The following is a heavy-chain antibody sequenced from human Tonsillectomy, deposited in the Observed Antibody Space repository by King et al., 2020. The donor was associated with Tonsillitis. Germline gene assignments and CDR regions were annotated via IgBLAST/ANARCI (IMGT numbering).Heavy chain of an antibody. CDR2: LSGSGVNT. V-gene: IGHV3-23*04. D-gene: IGHD1-1*01. J-gene: IGHJ6*03. CDR1: GFTFDTFDTYG. CDR3: ATGGERRIYYYYYMDV. Sequence: VQLVESGGGLVQPGGSLRLSCAASGFTFDTFDTYGMSWVRQAPGKGLEWVSGLSGSGVNTYYADSVKGRFTISRDNSKSTLYLHMNSLRAEDTAVYYCATGGERRIYYYYYMDVWGKGTTVTVSS.